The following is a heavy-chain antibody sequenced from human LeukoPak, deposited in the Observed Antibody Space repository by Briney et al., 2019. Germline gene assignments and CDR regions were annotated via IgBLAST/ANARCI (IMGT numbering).Heavy chain of an antibody. V-gene: IGHV4-38-2*02. CDR3: ARLPHYDILTGYYWSWFDP. CDR2: IYHSGST. J-gene: IGHJ5*02. D-gene: IGHD3-9*01. Sequence: TSETLSLTCTVSGYSISSGYYWGWIRQPPGKGLEWIGSIYHSGSTHYNPSLKSRVTISVDTSKNQFSLKLSSVTAADTAVYYCARLPHYDILTGYYWSWFDPWGQGTLVTVSS. CDR1: GYSISSGYY.